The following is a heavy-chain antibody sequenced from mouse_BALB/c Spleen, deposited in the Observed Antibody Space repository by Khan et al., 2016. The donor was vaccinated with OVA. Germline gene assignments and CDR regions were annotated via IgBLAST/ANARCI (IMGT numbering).Heavy chain of an antibody. V-gene: IGHV3-2*02. CDR2: ISYSGST. J-gene: IGHJ4*01. D-gene: IGHD2-3*01. CDR1: GYSITSDYA. CDR3: ARDGYRYNYAMDY. Sequence: VQLKQSGPGLVKPSQSLSLTCTVTGYSITSDYAWNWIRQFPGNKLEWMGYISYSGSTNYNPALKSRISITRDTSKNQFFLHFISETTDDNATYYCARDGYRYNYAMDYWGQGTSVTVS.